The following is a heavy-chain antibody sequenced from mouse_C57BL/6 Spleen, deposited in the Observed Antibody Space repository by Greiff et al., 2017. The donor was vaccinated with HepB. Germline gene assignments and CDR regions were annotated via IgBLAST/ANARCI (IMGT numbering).Heavy chain of an antibody. J-gene: IGHJ1*03. CDR1: GFNIKDDY. CDR3: TTDDYVYFDV. V-gene: IGHV14-4*01. CDR2: IDPENGDT. D-gene: IGHD2-4*01. Sequence: EVKLMESGAELVRPGASVKLSCTASGFNIKDDYMHWVKQRPEQGLEWIGWIDPENGDTEYASKFQGKATITADTSSNTAYLQLSSLTSEDTAVYYCTTDDYVYFDVWGTGTTVTVSS.